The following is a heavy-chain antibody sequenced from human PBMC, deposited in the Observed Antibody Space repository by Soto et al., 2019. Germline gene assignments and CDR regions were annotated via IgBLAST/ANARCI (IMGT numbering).Heavy chain of an antibody. CDR1: GGTFSSYA. Sequence: PGASVKVSCKASGGTFSSYAISWVRQAPGQGLEWMGGIIPIFGTANYAQKFQGRVTITADKSTSTAYMELSSLRSEDTAVYYCAREASPSYYFDYWGQGTLVTVSS. CDR3: AREASPSYYFDY. J-gene: IGHJ4*02. D-gene: IGHD3-16*02. CDR2: IIPIFGTA. V-gene: IGHV1-69*06.